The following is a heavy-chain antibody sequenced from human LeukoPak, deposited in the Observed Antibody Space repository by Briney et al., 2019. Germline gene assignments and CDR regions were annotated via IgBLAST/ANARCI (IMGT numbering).Heavy chain of an antibody. Sequence: GGSLEIPCKGSGSPFTTYSIGWVRQLPGKGLEWMGIIYPGDSDTTYSPSFQGQVKISSDKSPTTAYLQWSSLKASDTAMYYCARRITVDRGTGGFDIWGQGTMVTGSS. CDR2: IYPGDSDT. CDR1: GSPFTTYS. CDR3: ARRITVDRGTGGFDI. J-gene: IGHJ3*02. V-gene: IGHV5-51*01. D-gene: IGHD3-10*01.